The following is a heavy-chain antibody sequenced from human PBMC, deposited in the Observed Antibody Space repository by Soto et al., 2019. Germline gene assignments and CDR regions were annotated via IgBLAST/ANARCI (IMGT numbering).Heavy chain of an antibody. V-gene: IGHV3-23*01. J-gene: IGHJ5*02. D-gene: IGHD6-13*01. CDR3: ASSRRTLSFENWFDP. CDR1: GFTFSSYA. Sequence: EVQLLESGGGLVQPGGSLRLSCAASGFTFSSYAMSWVRQAPGKGLEWVSAISGSGGSTYYADSVKGRFTISRDNSKNTLYPQMNSLRAEDTAVYYCASSRRTLSFENWFDPWGQGTLVTVSS. CDR2: ISGSGGST.